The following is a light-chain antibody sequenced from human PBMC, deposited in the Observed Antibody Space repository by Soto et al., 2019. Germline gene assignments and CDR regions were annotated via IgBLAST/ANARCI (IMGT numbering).Light chain of an antibody. CDR2: DAS. CDR3: QQRSSWPST. V-gene: IGKV3-11*01. Sequence: EIVLTQSPATLSLSPGNRATLSCRASQSVSGYLAWYQQKPGQAPSLLIYDASNRATGIPARFSGSRSGTDFTLPITSLEPEDFAVYYCQQRSSWPSTFGGGTKVEI. J-gene: IGKJ4*01. CDR1: QSVSGY.